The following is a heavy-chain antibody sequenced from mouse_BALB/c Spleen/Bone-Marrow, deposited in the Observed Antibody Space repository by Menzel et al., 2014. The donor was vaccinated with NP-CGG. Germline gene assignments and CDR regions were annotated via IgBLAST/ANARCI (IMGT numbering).Heavy chain of an antibody. J-gene: IGHJ4*01. V-gene: IGHV5-6*01. CDR3: TRQGNWDHYAMDY. CDR1: GFTFSTYG. CDR2: ISSGGGYT. D-gene: IGHD4-1*01. Sequence: EVQGVESGGDLVKPGGSLKLSCAASGFTFSTYGMSWVRQTPDKRLEWVATISSGGGYTYYPDSVKGRFTISRENAKNTLYLQMSSLKSEDTAMYYCTRQGNWDHYAMDYRGQGTSVTVSS.